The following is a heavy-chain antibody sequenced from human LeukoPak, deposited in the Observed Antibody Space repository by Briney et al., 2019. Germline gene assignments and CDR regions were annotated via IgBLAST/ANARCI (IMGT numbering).Heavy chain of an antibody. Sequence: SETLSLTCTVSGASIGSGSYFWYWIRQPAGKGLEWIGRIFTSGTTNYNPSLKSRVTMSVDTSKNQFSLKLSSVTAADTAVYYCASGPVPEDYWGQGTLVTVSS. CDR1: GASIGSGSYF. CDR2: IFTSGTT. J-gene: IGHJ4*02. D-gene: IGHD2-2*01. V-gene: IGHV4-61*02. CDR3: ASGPVPEDY.